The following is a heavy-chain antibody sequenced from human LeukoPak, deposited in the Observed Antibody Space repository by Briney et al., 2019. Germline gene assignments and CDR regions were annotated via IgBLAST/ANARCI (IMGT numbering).Heavy chain of an antibody. CDR1: GFTFSSYA. D-gene: IGHD3-22*01. J-gene: IGHJ4*02. CDR3: AKDFHSSGYYFEFWTFDY. CDR2: ISGSGGST. Sequence: VGSLRLSCAASGFTFSSYAMSWVRQAPGKGLEWVSAISGSGGSTYYADSVKGRFTISRDNSKNTLYLQMNSLRAEDTAVYYCAKDFHSSGYYFEFWTFDYWGQGTLVTVSS. V-gene: IGHV3-23*01.